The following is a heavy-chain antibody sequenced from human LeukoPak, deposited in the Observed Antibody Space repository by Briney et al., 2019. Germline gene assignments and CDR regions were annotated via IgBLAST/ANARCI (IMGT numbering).Heavy chain of an antibody. V-gene: IGHV3-33*06. Sequence: GVSLRLSRAAWGFPFRSYRMLWVRQASGKGLVWVAVRSYRGSKNYHADSVKGRFTISRDNCKTTLYLQMNRLRAEDTAVYYCAKDRQPWARIAVGYFDDWGQGTLVTVSS. CDR1: GFPFRSYR. CDR2: RSYRGSKN. CDR3: AKDRQPWARIAVGYFDD. J-gene: IGHJ4*02. D-gene: IGHD6-19*01.